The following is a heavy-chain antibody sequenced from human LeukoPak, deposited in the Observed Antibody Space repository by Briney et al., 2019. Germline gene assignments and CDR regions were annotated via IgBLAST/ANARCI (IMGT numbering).Heavy chain of an antibody. V-gene: IGHV1-18*01. CDR2: ISAYNGNT. D-gene: IGHD3-22*01. CDR1: GYTFTSYG. J-gene: IGHJ4*02. Sequence: ASVKVSCKASGYTFTSYGISWVRQAPGQGLEWMGWISAYNGNTNYAQKLQGRVTMTTDTSTSTAYMELRSLRSDDTAVYYCARDNPYYDSSGYYFFDYWAREPWSPSPQ. CDR3: ARDNPYYDSSGYYFFDY.